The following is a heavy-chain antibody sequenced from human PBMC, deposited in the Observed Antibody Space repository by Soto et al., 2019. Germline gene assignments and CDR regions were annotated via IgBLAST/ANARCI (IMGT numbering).Heavy chain of an antibody. V-gene: IGHV3-48*01. Sequence: GGSLRLSCAASGFTFSSYSMNWVRQAPGKGLEWVSYISSSSSTIYYADSVKGRFTISRDNAKNSLYLQMNSLRAEDTAVYYCARAAYYYDSSGYYYNPALHDAFDIWGQGTMVTVSS. D-gene: IGHD3-22*01. CDR2: ISSSSSTI. CDR3: ARAAYYYDSSGYYYNPALHDAFDI. J-gene: IGHJ3*02. CDR1: GFTFSSYS.